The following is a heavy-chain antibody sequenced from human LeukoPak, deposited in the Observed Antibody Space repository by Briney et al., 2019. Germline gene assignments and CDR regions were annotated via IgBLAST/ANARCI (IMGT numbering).Heavy chain of an antibody. J-gene: IGHJ4*02. V-gene: IGHV3-23*01. CDR3: AKVLSVGSTGWYWGDFDY. D-gene: IGHD6-19*01. CDR1: GFTFSSYA. Sequence: GGSLRLSCAASGFTFSSYALNWVRRAPGKGLEWVSTISGSGVSTFYADSVKGHFTISRDNSKNTLYLHMNSLRAEDTAIYYCAKVLSVGSTGWYWGDFDYWGQGALVIVSS. CDR2: ISGSGVST.